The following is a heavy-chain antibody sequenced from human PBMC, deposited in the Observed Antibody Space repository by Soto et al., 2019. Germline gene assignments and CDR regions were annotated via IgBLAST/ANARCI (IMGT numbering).Heavy chain of an antibody. Sequence: QVQLVQSGAEVKKPGSSVKVSCKASGGTFSSDAISWVRQAPGQGLEWMGGIIPIFGTANYAQKFQGRVTITADESTSTAYMELSSLRSEDTAVYYCARGDSSGWPNNYYYGMDVWGQGTTVTVSS. CDR3: ARGDSSGWPNNYYYGMDV. J-gene: IGHJ6*02. CDR2: IIPIFGTA. V-gene: IGHV1-69*12. CDR1: GGTFSSDA. D-gene: IGHD6-19*01.